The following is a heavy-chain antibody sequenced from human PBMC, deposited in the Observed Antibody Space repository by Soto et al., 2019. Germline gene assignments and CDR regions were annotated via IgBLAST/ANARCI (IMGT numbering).Heavy chain of an antibody. D-gene: IGHD3-10*01. V-gene: IGHV1-8*01. CDR1: GYTFTSYD. Sequence: ASVKVCCKASGYTFTSYDINWVRQATGQGLELMGWMNPNSGNTGYAQKFQGRVTMTRNTSISTAYMELSSLRSEDTAVYYCARKGSGSYFYYYYYMDVWGKGTTVTVSS. J-gene: IGHJ6*03. CDR2: MNPNSGNT. CDR3: ARKGSGSYFYYYYYMDV.